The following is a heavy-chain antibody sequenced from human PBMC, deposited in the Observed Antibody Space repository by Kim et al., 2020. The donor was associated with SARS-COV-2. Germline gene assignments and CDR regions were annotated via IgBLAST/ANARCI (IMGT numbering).Heavy chain of an antibody. Sequence: GGSLRLSCTASGFTFGDYAMSWFRQAPGKGLEWVGFIRSKAYGGTTEYAASVKGRFTISRDDSKSIAYLQMNSLKTEDTAVYYCTRDQAAPSLTPSLWFGESYYFDYWGQGTLVTVSS. V-gene: IGHV3-49*03. CDR1: GFTFGDYA. D-gene: IGHD3-10*01. J-gene: IGHJ4*02. CDR2: IRSKAYGGTT. CDR3: TRDQAAPSLTPSLWFGESYYFDY.